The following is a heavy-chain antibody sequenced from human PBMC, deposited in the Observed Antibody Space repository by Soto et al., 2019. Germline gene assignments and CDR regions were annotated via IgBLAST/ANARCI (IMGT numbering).Heavy chain of an antibody. J-gene: IGHJ6*03. CDR2: VIPILGIA. CDR1: GGTFSSYT. V-gene: IGHV1-69*04. D-gene: IGHD3-22*01. Sequence: VKVSCKASGGTFSSYTISWVRQAPGQGLEWMGRVIPILGIANYAQKFQGRVTITADKSTSTAYMELSSLRSEDTAVYYCARESRGGYPRYYYYYMDVWGKGTTVTVSS. CDR3: ARESRGGYPRYYYYYMDV.